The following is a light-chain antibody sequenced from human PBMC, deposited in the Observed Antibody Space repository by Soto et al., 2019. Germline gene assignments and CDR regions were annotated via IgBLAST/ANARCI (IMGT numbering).Light chain of an antibody. Sequence: ETVMTQSPAALSVSPEERATLSCRASQSVSKFVAWYHQKPGQVPRLLIYDASTRATGIPPRFSGSGSGTEFTLTISSLQSEDFAVYYCQQYTSWPLTFGGGTKVEIK. CDR2: DAS. J-gene: IGKJ4*01. V-gene: IGKV3-15*01. CDR1: QSVSKF. CDR3: QQYTSWPLT.